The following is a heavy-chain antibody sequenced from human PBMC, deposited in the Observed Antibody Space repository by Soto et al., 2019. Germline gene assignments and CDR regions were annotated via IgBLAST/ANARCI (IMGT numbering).Heavy chain of an antibody. Sequence: DVHLLESGGDLVQPGGSLRISCRASGFNFSSFAMSWVRQAPGKGLEWVSSLRGNGAGIYYADSVKGRFTVSRDNSRNTLFLQMDSLRGDDTAVYYCAKEKVLGTLLLEFWGRETLVTVSS. CDR3: AKEKVLGTLLLEF. V-gene: IGHV3-23*01. CDR2: LRGNGAGI. J-gene: IGHJ4*02. D-gene: IGHD1-1*01. CDR1: GFNFSSFA.